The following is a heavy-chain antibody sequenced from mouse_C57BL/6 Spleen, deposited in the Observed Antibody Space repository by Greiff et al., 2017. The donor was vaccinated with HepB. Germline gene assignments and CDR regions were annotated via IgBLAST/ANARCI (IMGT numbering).Heavy chain of an antibody. CDR3: ARGGTTSYYFDY. J-gene: IGHJ2*01. CDR2: INPSNGGT. V-gene: IGHV1-53*01. Sequence: QVQLQQPGTELVKPGASVKLSCKASGYTFTSYWMHWVKQRPGQGLEWIGNINPSNGGTNYNEKFKSKAALTVDKSSSTAYMQLSSLTSEDSAVYYCARGGTTSYYFDYWGQGTTLTVSS. D-gene: IGHD2-14*01. CDR1: GYTFTSYW.